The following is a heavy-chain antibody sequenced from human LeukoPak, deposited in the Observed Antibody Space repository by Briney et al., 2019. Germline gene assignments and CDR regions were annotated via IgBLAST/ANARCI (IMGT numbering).Heavy chain of an antibody. CDR3: AKRGIVIRGLLIIGFHKEAYYFDS. Sequence: GGSLRLSCAASGFPFNSHALHWVRQAPGKGLEWVAVISDDGGNKKYADSVKGRFTISRDNSESTLYLQMDSLRAEDTAVYFCAKRGIVIRGLLIIGFHKEAYYFDSWGQGILVTVSS. D-gene: IGHD3-10*01. J-gene: IGHJ4*02. CDR1: GFPFNSHA. CDR2: ISDDGGNK. V-gene: IGHV3-30*07.